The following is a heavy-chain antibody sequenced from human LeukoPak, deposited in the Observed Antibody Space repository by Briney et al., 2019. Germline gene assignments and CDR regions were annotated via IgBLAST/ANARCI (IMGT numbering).Heavy chain of an antibody. CDR2: ISSSSSYI. CDR1: GFTFSSYS. J-gene: IGHJ6*04. CDR3: ARDRMDKFDGMDV. Sequence: GGSLRLSCAASGFTFSSYSMNWVRQAPGKGLEWVSSISSSSSYIYYAHSVKGRFTISRDNAKKSLYLQMNSLRAEDTAVYYCARDRMDKFDGMDVWGKGTTVTVSS. V-gene: IGHV3-21*01. D-gene: IGHD2-2*03.